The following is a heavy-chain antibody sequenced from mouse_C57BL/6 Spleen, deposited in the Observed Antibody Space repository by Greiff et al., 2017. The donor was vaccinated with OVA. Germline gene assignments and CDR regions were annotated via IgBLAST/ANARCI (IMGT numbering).Heavy chain of an antibody. CDR1: GYAFTNYL. D-gene: IGHD1-1*01. CDR3: ARHYGSLDY. V-gene: IGHV1-54*01. CDR2: INPGSGGT. J-gene: IGHJ2*01. Sequence: QVQLQQSGAELVRPGTSVKVSCKASGYAFTNYLIEWVKQRPGQGLEWIGVINPGSGGTNYNEKFKGKATLTAAKSSSTAYMQLSSLTSEDSAVYCCARHYGSLDYWGQGTTRTVSS.